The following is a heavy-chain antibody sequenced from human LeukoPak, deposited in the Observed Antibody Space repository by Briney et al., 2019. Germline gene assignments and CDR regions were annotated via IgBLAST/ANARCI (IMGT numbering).Heavy chain of an antibody. Sequence: SETLSLTCTVSGGSISSGDYYWSWIRQPPGKGLEWIGYIYYSGSTYYNPSLKSRVTISVDTSKNQFSLKLSSVTAADTAVYYCAREGTYYDFWSGYSEYYFDYWGQGTLVTASS. V-gene: IGHV4-30-4*08. J-gene: IGHJ4*02. D-gene: IGHD3-3*01. CDR2: IYYSGST. CDR1: GGSISSGDYY. CDR3: AREGTYYDFWSGYSEYYFDY.